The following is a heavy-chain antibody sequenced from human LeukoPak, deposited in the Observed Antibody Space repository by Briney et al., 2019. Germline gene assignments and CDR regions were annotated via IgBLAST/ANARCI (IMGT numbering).Heavy chain of an antibody. CDR3: AGEILPSNAFDI. V-gene: IGHV1-69*05. CDR2: IIPIFGTA. Sequence: SVKVPCKASGGTFSSYAISWVRQAPGQGLEWMGGIIPIFGTANYAQKFQGRVTITTDESTSTAYMELSSLRSEDTAVYYCAGEILPSNAFDIWGQGTMVTVSS. CDR1: GGTFSSYA. D-gene: IGHD2-15*01. J-gene: IGHJ3*02.